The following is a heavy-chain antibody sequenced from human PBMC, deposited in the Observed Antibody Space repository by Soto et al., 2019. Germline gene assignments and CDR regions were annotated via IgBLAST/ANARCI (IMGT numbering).Heavy chain of an antibody. CDR1: GFTFADYA. Sequence: EVQLVESGGGLVQPGRSLRLTCAASGFTFADYAMHWVRQAPGKGLEWVAGISWNGRSISYADSVKGRFTISRENANNSLYLQMNGLRAEDTALYYCAKDWEILSYYYYMDVWGNGTTVTVSS. D-gene: IGHD1-26*01. CDR2: ISWNGRSI. CDR3: AKDWEILSYYYYMDV. J-gene: IGHJ6*03. V-gene: IGHV3-9*01.